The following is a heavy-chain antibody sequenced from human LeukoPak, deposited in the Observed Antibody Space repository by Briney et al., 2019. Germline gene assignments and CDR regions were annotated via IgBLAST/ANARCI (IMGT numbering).Heavy chain of an antibody. V-gene: IGHV3-66*01. D-gene: IGHD6-19*01. J-gene: IGHJ4*02. CDR3: ARDRSSGYSSGWYSRSTPYYLDY. CDR1: GFTVSSNY. Sequence: TGGSLRLSCAASGFTVSSNYMSWVRQAPGKGLEWVSVIYSGGSTYYADSVKGRFTISRDNAKNTLYLQMNSLRAEDTAVYYCARDRSSGYSSGWYSRSTPYYLDYWGQGTLVTGSS. CDR2: IYSGGST.